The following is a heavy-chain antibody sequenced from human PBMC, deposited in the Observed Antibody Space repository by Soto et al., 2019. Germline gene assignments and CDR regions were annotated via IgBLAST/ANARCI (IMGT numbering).Heavy chain of an antibody. Sequence: QAQLVQSGAEVRQPASSVKVSCKTSGGTFSSYAISWVRQAPGQGLEWMGGIVPIVDTSTYAQKFQGRVTITADESTSTAYMEMRSLRSDDTAIYYCVRVVAIPGYPDNWGQGTLVTVSS. J-gene: IGHJ4*02. D-gene: IGHD5-12*01. V-gene: IGHV1-69*12. CDR1: GGTFSSYA. CDR3: VRVVAIPGYPDN. CDR2: IVPIVDTS.